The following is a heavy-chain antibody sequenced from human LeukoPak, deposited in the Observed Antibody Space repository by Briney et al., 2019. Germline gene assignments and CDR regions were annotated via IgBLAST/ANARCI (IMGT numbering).Heavy chain of an antibody. J-gene: IGHJ6*02. Sequence: PSETLSLTCTVSGGSISSNSNYWAWIRQPPGRGLEWIGSISYGGSTYYSPSLESRVTISVDTSKNQFSLKLSSVTAADTAVYYCARDGLWQMDVWGQGTTVTVSS. CDR2: ISYGGST. CDR3: ARDGLWQMDV. V-gene: IGHV4-39*07. D-gene: IGHD2/OR15-2a*01. CDR1: GGSISSNSNY.